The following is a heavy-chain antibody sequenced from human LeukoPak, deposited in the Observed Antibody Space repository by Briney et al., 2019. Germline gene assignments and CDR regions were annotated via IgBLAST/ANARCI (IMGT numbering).Heavy chain of an antibody. CDR2: INHSGST. D-gene: IGHD6-13*01. Sequence: KPSETLSLTCAVYGGSFSGYYWSWIRQPPGKGLEWIGEINHSGSTNYNPSLKSRVTISVDTSKNQFSLKLSSVTAADTAVYYCARGSSSSWYGSFDIWGQGTMVTVSS. V-gene: IGHV4-34*01. CDR1: GGSFSGYY. J-gene: IGHJ3*02. CDR3: ARGSSSSWYGSFDI.